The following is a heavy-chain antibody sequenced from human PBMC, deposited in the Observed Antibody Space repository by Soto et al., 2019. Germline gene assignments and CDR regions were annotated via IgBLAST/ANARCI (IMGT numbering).Heavy chain of an antibody. J-gene: IGHJ4*02. V-gene: IGHV3-23*01. CDR2: VSGSGGSA. D-gene: IGHD6-13*01. CDR1: GFTFNNYA. CDR3: AKERSPYGTAAGNFDY. Sequence: GGSLRLSCAASGFTFNNYAMSWVRQAPGKGLEWVSAVSGSGGSAYYADSVKGRFTISRDTSKNTLYLQMNSLRVEDTAVYYCAKERSPYGTAAGNFDYWGQGTLVTVSS.